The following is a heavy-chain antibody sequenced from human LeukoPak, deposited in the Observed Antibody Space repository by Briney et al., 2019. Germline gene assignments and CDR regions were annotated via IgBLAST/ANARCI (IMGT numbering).Heavy chain of an antibody. Sequence: PGESLRLSCAVSGFTFSNYWMHWVRQAPGKGLVWVSRINSDGRSTSYPDSVKGRFTISRDNAKDTLYLQMNSLRAEDTAVYYCARGTPDYTSSWYPDWGQGTLVTVSP. CDR1: GFTFSNYW. CDR3: ARGTPDYTSSWYPD. CDR2: INSDGRST. J-gene: IGHJ4*02. V-gene: IGHV3-74*01. D-gene: IGHD6-13*01.